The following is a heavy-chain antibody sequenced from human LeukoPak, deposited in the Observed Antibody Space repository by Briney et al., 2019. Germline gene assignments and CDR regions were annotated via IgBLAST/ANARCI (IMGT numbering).Heavy chain of an antibody. CDR2: IYTSGST. V-gene: IGHV4-61*02. Sequence: SQTLSLTCTVSGGSISSGSYYWSWIRRPARKGLEWIGRIYTSGSTNYNPSLKSRVTISVDTSKNQFSLKLSSVTAADTAVYYCASRRDGYNHGSDAFDIWGQGTMVTVSS. CDR3: ASRRDGYNHGSDAFDI. D-gene: IGHD5-24*01. CDR1: GGSISSGSYY. J-gene: IGHJ3*02.